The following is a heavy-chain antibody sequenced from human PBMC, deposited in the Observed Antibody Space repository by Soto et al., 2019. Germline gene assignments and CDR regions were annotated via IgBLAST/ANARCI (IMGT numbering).Heavy chain of an antibody. CDR3: ARDFNGIGNSELDY. J-gene: IGHJ4*02. D-gene: IGHD2-8*01. CDR1: GGTFSSYA. Sequence: QVQLVQSGAEVKKPGSSVKVSCKASGGTFSSYAISWLRQAPGQGLEWMGGIIPIFGTANYAQKFQGRVTITADESTSTAYMELSSLRSEDTAMYYCARDFNGIGNSELDYWGQGTLVTVSS. CDR2: IIPIFGTA. V-gene: IGHV1-69*01.